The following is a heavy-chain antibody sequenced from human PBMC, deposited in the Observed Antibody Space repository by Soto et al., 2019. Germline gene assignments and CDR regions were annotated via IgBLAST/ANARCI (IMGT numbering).Heavy chain of an antibody. CDR2: INSDGSST. CDR1: GFTFSSYW. J-gene: IGHJ6*02. D-gene: IGHD5-18*01. CDR3: ARAMGRGYSYGFPDYYGMDV. V-gene: IGHV3-74*01. Sequence: GGPLRLSWTAAGFTFSSYWMHWVRQAPGKGLVWVSRINSDGSSTSYADSVKGRFTISRDNAKNTLYLQMNSLRAEDTAVYYCARAMGRGYSYGFPDYYGMDVWGQGTTVTVSS.